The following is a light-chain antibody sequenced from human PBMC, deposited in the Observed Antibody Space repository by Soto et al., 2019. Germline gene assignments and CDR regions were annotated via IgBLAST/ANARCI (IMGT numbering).Light chain of an antibody. V-gene: IGKV1-39*01. Sequence: DIQMTQSPSSLSASVGDRVTITCRASQSISTYLNWYQQKPGKAPQLLIYAASSLQSGVPSRFSCSGSGADFTLTISSLQPEDFATYYWQQSYSTPYTFGPGTKVDI. J-gene: IGKJ3*01. CDR3: QQSYSTPYT. CDR1: QSISTY. CDR2: AAS.